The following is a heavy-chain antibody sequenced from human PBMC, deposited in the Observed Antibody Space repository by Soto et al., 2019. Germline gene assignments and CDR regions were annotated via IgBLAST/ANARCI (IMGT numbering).Heavy chain of an antibody. CDR2: ISGSGGST. Sequence: PGGSLRLSCAASGFTFSSYAMSWVRQAPGKGLEWVSAISGSGGSTYYADSVKGRFTISRDNSKNTLYLQMNSLRAEDTAVYYCAKDQGDSSGYYLLGYLGNWGKGTRVT. D-gene: IGHD3-22*01. J-gene: IGHJ4*03. CDR1: GFTFSSYA. V-gene: IGHV3-23*01. CDR3: AKDQGDSSGYYLLGYLGN.